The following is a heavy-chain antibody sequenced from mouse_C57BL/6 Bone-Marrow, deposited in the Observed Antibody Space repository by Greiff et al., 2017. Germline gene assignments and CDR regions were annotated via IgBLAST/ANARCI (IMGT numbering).Heavy chain of an antibody. D-gene: IGHD4-1*01. CDR3: ARRKANWGPFAY. CDR1: GFTFSDYG. J-gene: IGHJ3*01. CDR2: ISSGSSTI. Sequence: EVMLVESGGGLVKPGGSLTLSCAASGFTFSDYGMHWVRQAPEKGLEWVAYISSGSSTIYSADTVKGRFTISRDNAKNTLFLQMTSLRSEDTAMDYCARRKANWGPFAYWGQGTLVTVSA. V-gene: IGHV5-17*01.